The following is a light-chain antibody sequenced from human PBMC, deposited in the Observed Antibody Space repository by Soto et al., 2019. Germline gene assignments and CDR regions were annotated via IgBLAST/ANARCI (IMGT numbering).Light chain of an antibody. CDR2: AAS. CDR1: QRINTY. CDR3: QQRYTTPLT. Sequence: DIQMTQSPSSLSASVGDRVTITCRASQRINTYVNWYQQRPGKAPKLLIYAASNLQRGVPSKFNGSASGSEFSLTLRSRQPDDFATYYCQQRYTTPLTFGGGTKVEI. V-gene: IGKV1-39*01. J-gene: IGKJ4*01.